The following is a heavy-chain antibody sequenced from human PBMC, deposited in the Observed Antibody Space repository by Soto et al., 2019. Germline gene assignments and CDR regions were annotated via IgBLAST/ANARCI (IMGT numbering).Heavy chain of an antibody. D-gene: IGHD2-21*01. CDR2: IIPIFGTA. CDR3: SRGNSSCLQLCYFDH. J-gene: IGHJ2*01. V-gene: IGHV1-69*12. CDR1: GGTFSSYT. Sequence: QVQLVQSGAEVKKPGSSVTVSYKASGGTFSSYTISWVRQAPGQGLEWMGGIIPIFGTANYAQKFQGCVTFTADEYTSTAYMDLSSLRSAFTAVYSCSRGNSSCLQLCYFDHWGRGTLVTVSS.